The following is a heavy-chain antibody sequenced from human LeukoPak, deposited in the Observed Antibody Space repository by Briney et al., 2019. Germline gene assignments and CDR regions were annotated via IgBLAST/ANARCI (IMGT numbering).Heavy chain of an antibody. V-gene: IGHV1-2*02. D-gene: IGHD3-22*01. J-gene: IGHJ6*02. CDR2: INPNSGGT. CDR1: GYTFTGYY. Sequence: VSVKISCKASGYTFTGYYMHWVRQAPGQGLEWMGWINPNSGGTNYAQKFQGRVTMTRDTSISTAYMELSRLRSDNTAVYYCARYYYDSSGYFRYYGMDVWGQGTTVTVSS. CDR3: ARYYYDSSGYFRYYGMDV.